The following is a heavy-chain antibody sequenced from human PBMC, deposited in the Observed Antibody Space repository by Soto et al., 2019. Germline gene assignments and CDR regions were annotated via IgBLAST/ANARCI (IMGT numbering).Heavy chain of an antibody. CDR2: IYHSGST. CDR3: ARAAMGGSSWPFDY. V-gene: IGHV4-4*02. J-gene: IGHJ4*02. CDR1: GGSISSSNW. D-gene: IGHD6-13*01. Sequence: QVQLQESGPGLVKPSGTLSLTCVVSGGSISSSNWWSWVRQPPGKGLEWIGEIYHSGSTNYNPSLKSRGPISVDKSKNQCSLKLSAVTAADTAVYYCARAAMGGSSWPFDYWGQGTLVTVSS.